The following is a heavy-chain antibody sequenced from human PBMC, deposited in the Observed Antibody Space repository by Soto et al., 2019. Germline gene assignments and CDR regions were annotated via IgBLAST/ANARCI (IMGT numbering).Heavy chain of an antibody. CDR3: AKDRRAVVVPAPLDY. Sequence: QVQLVESGGGVVQPGRSLRLSCAASGFTFSSYGMHWVRQAPGKGLEWVAVISYDGSNKYYADSVKGRFTISRDNSKNTLYLQMTSLRAEDTGVYYCAKDRRAVVVPAPLDYWGQGTLVSVSS. J-gene: IGHJ4*02. CDR1: GFTFSSYG. V-gene: IGHV3-30*18. D-gene: IGHD2-21*02. CDR2: ISYDGSNK.